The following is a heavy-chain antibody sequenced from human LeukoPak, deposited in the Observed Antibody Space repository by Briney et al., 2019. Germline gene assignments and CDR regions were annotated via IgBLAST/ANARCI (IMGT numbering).Heavy chain of an antibody. CDR3: ARVFAFGFIAAAGMADAFDI. CDR1: GFTFSSYA. V-gene: IGHV3-64*01. Sequence: PGGSLRLSCAASGFTFSSYAMHWVRQAPGKGLEYVSAISSNGGRTYYANSVKGRFTISRDNSKNTLYLQMGSLRAEDMAVYYCARVFAFGFIAAAGMADAFDIWGQGTMVTVSS. CDR2: ISSNGGRT. J-gene: IGHJ3*02. D-gene: IGHD6-13*01.